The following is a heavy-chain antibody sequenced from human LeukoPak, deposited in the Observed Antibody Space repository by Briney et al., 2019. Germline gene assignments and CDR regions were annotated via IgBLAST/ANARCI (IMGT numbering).Heavy chain of an antibody. CDR2: IYYSGSN. Sequence: PSETLSLTCTVSGGSISSYYWSWIRQPPGKGLEWIGYIYYSGSNNYNPSLKSRVTISVDTSKNQFSLKLSSVTAADTAVYYCARGSYDIYAFDIWGQGTMVTVSS. D-gene: IGHD3/OR15-3a*01. J-gene: IGHJ3*02. CDR3: ARGSYDIYAFDI. V-gene: IGHV4-59*01. CDR1: GGSISSYY.